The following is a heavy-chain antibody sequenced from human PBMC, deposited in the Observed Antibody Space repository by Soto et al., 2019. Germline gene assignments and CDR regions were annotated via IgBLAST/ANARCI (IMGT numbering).Heavy chain of an antibody. CDR1: SVSNAW. CDR2: IKSKTDGGTT. V-gene: IGHV3-15*07. Sequence: SVSNAWMNWVRQAPGKGLEWVGRIKSKTDGGTTDYAAPVKGRFTISRDDSKNTLYLQMNSLKTEDTAVYYCTTKYYYDSSGYYAGNAFDIWGQGTMVTVSS. J-gene: IGHJ3*02. CDR3: TTKYYYDSSGYYAGNAFDI. D-gene: IGHD3-22*01.